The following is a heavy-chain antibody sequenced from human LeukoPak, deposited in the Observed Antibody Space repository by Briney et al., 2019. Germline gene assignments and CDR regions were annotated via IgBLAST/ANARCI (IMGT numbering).Heavy chain of an antibody. D-gene: IGHD5-12*01. CDR2: VNSDGSGT. CDR3: ARESKYSGYPFDY. Sequence: GGSLRLSCAASGFTFSSYWMHWVRQAPGKGLVWVSRVNSDGSGTTYADSVKGRFTISRDNAKNTLYLQMNSLRAEDTAVYYCARESKYSGYPFDYWGQETLVTVSS. V-gene: IGHV3-74*01. J-gene: IGHJ4*02. CDR1: GFTFSSYW.